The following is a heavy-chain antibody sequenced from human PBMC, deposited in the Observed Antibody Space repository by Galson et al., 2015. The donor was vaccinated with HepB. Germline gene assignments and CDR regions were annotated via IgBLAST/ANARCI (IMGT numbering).Heavy chain of an antibody. V-gene: IGHV3-53*01. J-gene: IGHJ6*02. CDR3: VRKRDYDMGYGMDV. Sequence: SLRLSCAVSGFTASSNQMSWVRQAPGKGLEWVSIIYSGGTTYHADSVKGRLTISRDNSKNTLYLQMNSLRAEDTAVYYCVRKRDYDMGYGMDVWGQGTTVTVSS. CDR2: IYSGGTT. D-gene: IGHD3-9*01. CDR1: GFTASSNQ.